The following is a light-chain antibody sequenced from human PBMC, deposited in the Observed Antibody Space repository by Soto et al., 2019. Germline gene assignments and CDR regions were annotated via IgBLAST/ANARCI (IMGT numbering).Light chain of an antibody. CDR3: QVWDSSSDHYV. Sequence: SYELTQPPSVSVAPGQTARITCGGNNIGSKSVHWYQQKPGQAPVLVVYDDSDRPPGIPERFSGSNSGNTATLTISRVEAGDEADYYCQVWDSSSDHYVFGIGNKVTVX. CDR2: DDS. J-gene: IGLJ1*01. V-gene: IGLV3-21*02. CDR1: NIGSKS.